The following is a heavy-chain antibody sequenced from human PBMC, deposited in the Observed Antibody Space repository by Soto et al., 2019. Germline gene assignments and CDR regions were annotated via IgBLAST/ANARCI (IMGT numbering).Heavy chain of an antibody. D-gene: IGHD4-17*01. CDR1: GFTFSSYS. Sequence: GGSLRLSCAASGFTFSSYSMNWVRQAPGKGLEWVSYISSSSTIYYADSVKGRFAISRDNAKNSLYLQMNSLRDEDTAVYYCASDNGDYHHYYYGIHVWGQGTTLTVSS. CDR3: ASDNGDYHHYYYGIHV. CDR2: ISSSSTI. V-gene: IGHV3-48*02. J-gene: IGHJ6*02.